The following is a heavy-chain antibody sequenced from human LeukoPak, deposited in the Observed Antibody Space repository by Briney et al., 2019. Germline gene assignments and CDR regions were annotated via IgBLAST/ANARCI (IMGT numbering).Heavy chain of an antibody. CDR1: GGTFSSYA. D-gene: IGHD3-22*01. Sequence: SVKVSCKASGGTFSSYAISWVRQAPGQGLEWMGRIIPILGIANYAQKFQGRVTITADKSMSTAYMELSSLRSEDTAVYYCARLNSGFSIYFDYWGQGTLVTVSS. V-gene: IGHV1-69*04. CDR2: IIPILGIA. J-gene: IGHJ4*02. CDR3: ARLNSGFSIYFDY.